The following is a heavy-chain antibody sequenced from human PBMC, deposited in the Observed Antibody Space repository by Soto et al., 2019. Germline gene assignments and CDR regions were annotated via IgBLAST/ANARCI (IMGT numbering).Heavy chain of an antibody. D-gene: IGHD3-22*01. CDR2: ISGSGGST. Sequence: PGGSLRLSCAASGFTFSTYVMSWVRQAPGKGLEWVSSISGSGGSTYYADSVKGRFTISRDNSKNTLYLQMNSLRAEDAALYYCAKDGGPYYYDGSGYYYEFDYWGQGTLVTAPQ. V-gene: IGHV3-23*01. CDR3: AKDGGPYYYDGSGYYYEFDY. J-gene: IGHJ4*02. CDR1: GFTFSTYV.